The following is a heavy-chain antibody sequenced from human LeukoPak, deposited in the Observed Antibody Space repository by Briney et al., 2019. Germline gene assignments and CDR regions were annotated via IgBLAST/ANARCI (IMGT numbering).Heavy chain of an antibody. CDR2: ITSSGGST. V-gene: IGHV3-23*01. CDR3: AKKIAVAGAKFPYGMDV. Sequence: PGGSLRLSCAPSGFTFSNYSMRWVRQAPGKWLEWVSSITSSGGSTYYADSVKGWFPISRDNSKNTMYLQMNSLGGEDTAIYYCAKKIAVAGAKFPYGMDVWGQGTTVAVSS. CDR1: GFTFSNYS. J-gene: IGHJ6*02. D-gene: IGHD6-19*01.